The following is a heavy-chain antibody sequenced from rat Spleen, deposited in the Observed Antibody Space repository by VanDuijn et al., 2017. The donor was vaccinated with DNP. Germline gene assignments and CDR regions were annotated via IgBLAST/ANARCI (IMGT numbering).Heavy chain of an antibody. CDR3: ARGESNYIYWYFDF. D-gene: IGHD1-2*01. V-gene: IGHV5S10*01. CDR1: GFTFSDYN. J-gene: IGHJ1*01. Sequence: EVQLVESGGGLVQPGRSLKLSCAASGFTFSDYNMAWVRQAPKKGLEWVATIIYDGSRTYYRDSVKGRFTISRDNAKSTLYLQMDSLRSEDTATYYCARGESNYIYWYFDFWGPGTMVTVSS. CDR2: IIYDGSRT.